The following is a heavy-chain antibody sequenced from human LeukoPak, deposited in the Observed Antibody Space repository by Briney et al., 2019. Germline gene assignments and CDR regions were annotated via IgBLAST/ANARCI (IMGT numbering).Heavy chain of an antibody. CDR2: ISSSSSCI. D-gene: IGHD1-1*01. CDR1: GFTFSSYS. CDR3: ARGLDWKC. J-gene: IGHJ6*01. Sequence: TGGSLRLSCAASGFTFSSYSMNWVRQAPGKGLEWVSSISSSSSCIYYADSVKGRFTISRENAKKSLYLQMNSLRAEDTAVYYCARGLDWKCWGKGTTVTISS. V-gene: IGHV3-21*04.